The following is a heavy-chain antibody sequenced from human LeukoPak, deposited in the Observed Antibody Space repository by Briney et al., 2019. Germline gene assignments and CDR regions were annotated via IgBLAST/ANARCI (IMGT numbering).Heavy chain of an antibody. CDR2: IKQDGSEK. Sequence: PGGSLRLSCAASGFTFSNYWMSWVRQAPGKGLEWVANIKQDGSEKYYVDSVKGRFTISRDNAKNSLYLQMNSLRAEDTAVYYCASSTLGYCSGGSCYYYYYYMDVWGKGTTVTVSS. CDR3: ASSTLGYCSGGSCYYYYYYMDV. J-gene: IGHJ6*03. D-gene: IGHD2-15*01. CDR1: GFTFSNYW. V-gene: IGHV3-7*01.